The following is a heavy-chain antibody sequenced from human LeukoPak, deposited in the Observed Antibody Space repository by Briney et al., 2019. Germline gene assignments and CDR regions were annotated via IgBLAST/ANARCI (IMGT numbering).Heavy chain of an antibody. D-gene: IGHD3-22*01. J-gene: IGHJ4*02. CDR1: GYTFTGYY. CDR3: ARYYYDSSGYYKSYYFDY. V-gene: IGHV1-2*06. CDR2: INRNSGGT. Sequence: ASVKVSCKASGYTFTGYYMHWVRQAPGQGLEWMGRINRNSGGTNYAQKFQGRVTMTRDTSISTAYMELSRLRSDDTAVYYCARYYYDSSGYYKSYYFDYWGQGTLVTVSS.